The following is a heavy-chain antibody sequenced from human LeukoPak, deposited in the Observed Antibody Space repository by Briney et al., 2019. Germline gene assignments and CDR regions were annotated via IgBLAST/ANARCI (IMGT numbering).Heavy chain of an antibody. D-gene: IGHD6-13*01. CDR1: GFTFSSYW. CDR3: ARGAAAANWDWFDP. V-gene: IGHV3-7*01. J-gene: IGHJ5*02. Sequence: GGSLRLSCAASGFTFSSYWMSWVRQAPGKGLEWVANIKQDGSEKYYVDSVKGRFTISRDNAKNSLYLQMNSLGAEDTAVYYCARGAAAANWDWFDPWGQGTLVTVSS. CDR2: IKQDGSEK.